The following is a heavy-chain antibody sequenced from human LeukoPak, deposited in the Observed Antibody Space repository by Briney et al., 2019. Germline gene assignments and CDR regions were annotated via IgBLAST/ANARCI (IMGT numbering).Heavy chain of an antibody. CDR3: ARDLFGVVNWFDP. CDR1: GFTFSSYW. Sequence: PGGSLTLSCAASGFTFSSYWMSWVRQSPGKGLEWVANINQDGSEKYYVDSVKGRFTISRNNAKNSLYLQINSLRAEDTAVYYCARDLFGVVNWFDPWGQGTLVTVSS. D-gene: IGHD3-3*01. J-gene: IGHJ5*02. V-gene: IGHV3-7*01. CDR2: INQDGSEK.